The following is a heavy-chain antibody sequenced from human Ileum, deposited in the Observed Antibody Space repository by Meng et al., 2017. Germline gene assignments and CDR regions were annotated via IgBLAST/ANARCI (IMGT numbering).Heavy chain of an antibody. J-gene: IGHJ6*02. V-gene: IGHV3-21*01. CDR3: ARYVVGLDV. Sequence: GESLKISCAASGFTFTSYTMHWVRQAPGKGLEWVSSISSSSSYIHYADSVKGRITISRDNAKNSLYLQMISLRAEDTAVYYCARYVVGLDVWGQGTTVTVSS. CDR1: GFTFTSYT. CDR2: ISSSSSYI. D-gene: IGHD2-15*01.